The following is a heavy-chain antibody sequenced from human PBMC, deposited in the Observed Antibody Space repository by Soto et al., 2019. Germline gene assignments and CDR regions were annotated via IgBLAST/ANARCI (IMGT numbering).Heavy chain of an antibody. D-gene: IGHD3-3*01. CDR3: ARGSLRFLEWLSYFDY. J-gene: IGHJ4*02. CDR1: GYTFTSYD. V-gene: IGHV1-8*01. Sequence: ASVKVSCKASGYTFTSYDINWVRQATGQGLEWMGWMNPNSGNTGYAQKFQGRVTMTRNTSISTAYMELSSLRSEDTAVYYCARGSLRFLEWLSYFDYWAQGNLVTVSS. CDR2: MNPNSGNT.